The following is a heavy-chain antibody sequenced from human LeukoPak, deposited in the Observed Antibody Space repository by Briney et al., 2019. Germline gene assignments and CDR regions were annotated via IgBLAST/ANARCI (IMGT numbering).Heavy chain of an antibody. Sequence: SETLSLTCTVSGGSISSYYWSWIRQPPGKGLEWIGYIYYSGSTNYNPSLKSRVTISVDTSKNQFSLKLSSVTAADTAVYYCARSRGDIVVVPAAHYGMDVWGQGTTVTVSS. J-gene: IGHJ6*02. CDR3: ARSRGDIVVVPAAHYGMDV. CDR1: GGSISSYY. D-gene: IGHD2-2*01. CDR2: IYYSGST. V-gene: IGHV4-59*01.